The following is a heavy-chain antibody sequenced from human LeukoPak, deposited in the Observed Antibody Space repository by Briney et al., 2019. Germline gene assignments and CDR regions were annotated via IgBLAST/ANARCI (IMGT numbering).Heavy chain of an antibody. V-gene: IGHV4-34*01. CDR3: ARESGSRSYYYYMDV. CDR1: GGSFSGYY. Sequence: PSETLSLTCAVYGGSFSGYYWSWICQPPGKGLEWIGEINHSGSTNYNPSLKSRVTISVDTSKNQFSLKLSSVTAADTAVYYCARESGSRSYYYYMDVWGKGTTVTVSS. CDR2: INHSGST. J-gene: IGHJ6*03. D-gene: IGHD2-2*01.